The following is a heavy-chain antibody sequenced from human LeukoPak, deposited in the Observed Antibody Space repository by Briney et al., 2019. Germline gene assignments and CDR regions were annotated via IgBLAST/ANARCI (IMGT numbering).Heavy chain of an antibody. J-gene: IGHJ4*02. CDR3: ARGPMGYCSSTSCHGFRY. CDR2: INHSGST. D-gene: IGHD2-2*01. V-gene: IGHV4-34*01. CDR1: GGSFSGYY. Sequence: SETLSLTCAVYGGSFSGYYWSWIRQPPGKGLEWIGEINHSGSTNYNPSLKSRVTISVDTSKNQFSLKLSSVTAADTAVYYCARGPMGYCSSTSCHGFRYWGQGTLVTVSS.